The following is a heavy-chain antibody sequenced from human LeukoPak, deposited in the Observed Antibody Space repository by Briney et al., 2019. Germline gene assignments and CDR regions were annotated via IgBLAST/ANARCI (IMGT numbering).Heavy chain of an antibody. Sequence: GGSLRLSCTASGFTFGDYAMSWVRQAPGKGLEWVGFIRSKGYGGTTEYAASVKGRFTISRDDSKSIAYLQMNSLRAEDTAVYYCARWDGRSTWLYDYWGQGTLVTVSS. CDR2: IRSKGYGGTT. D-gene: IGHD1-14*01. CDR1: GFTFGDYA. V-gene: IGHV3-49*04. CDR3: ARWDGRSTWLYDY. J-gene: IGHJ4*02.